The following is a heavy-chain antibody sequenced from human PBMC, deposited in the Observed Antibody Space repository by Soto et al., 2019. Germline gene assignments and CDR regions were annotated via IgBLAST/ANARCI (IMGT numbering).Heavy chain of an antibody. CDR3: ARVLGGDTTKVGFDY. J-gene: IGHJ4*02. CDR1: GYTFTSYG. D-gene: IGHD3-22*01. Sequence: AAVKVSWKASGYTFTSYGISWVRQAPGQGLEWMGWISAYNGNTNYAQKLQGRVTMTTDTSTSTAYVELRSLRSDDTAVYYCARVLGGDTTKVGFDYWRQGPLVTVS. CDR2: ISAYNGNT. V-gene: IGHV1-18*01.